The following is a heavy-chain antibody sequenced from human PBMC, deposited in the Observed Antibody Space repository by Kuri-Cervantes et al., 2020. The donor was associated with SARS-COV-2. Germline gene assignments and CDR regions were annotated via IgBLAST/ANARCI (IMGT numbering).Heavy chain of an antibody. D-gene: IGHD3-3*01. V-gene: IGHV4-34*01. J-gene: IGHJ3*02. CDR1: GGSFSSHY. CDR3: ARITIFGVVISGAFDI. Sequence: GSLRLSCAVYGGSFSSHYWSWIRQPPGKGLEWIGEINHSGSTNYNPSLKSRVTISVDTSKNQFSLKLSSVTAADTAVYYCARITIFGVVISGAFDIWGQGTMVTVSS. CDR2: INHSGST.